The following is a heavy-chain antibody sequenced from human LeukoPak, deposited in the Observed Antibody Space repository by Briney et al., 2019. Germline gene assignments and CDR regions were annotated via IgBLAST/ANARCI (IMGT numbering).Heavy chain of an antibody. V-gene: IGHV3-74*01. CDR1: GFTFSSYW. CDR3: AGPILTGTIDY. J-gene: IGHJ4*02. D-gene: IGHD3-9*01. CDR2: INSDGSST. Sequence: GRSLRLSCAASGFTFSSYWMHWVRQAPGKGLVWISRINSDGSSTSYADSVKGRFTISRDNAKNTVYLQMNSLRAEDTAVYYCAGPILTGTIDYWGQGTLVTVSS.